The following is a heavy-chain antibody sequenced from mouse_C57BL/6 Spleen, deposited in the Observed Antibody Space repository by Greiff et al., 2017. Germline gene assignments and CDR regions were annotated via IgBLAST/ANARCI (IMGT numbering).Heavy chain of an antibody. D-gene: IGHD2-4*01. CDR3: ARHEGDDCGDYFDY. CDR1: GYSFTEYT. V-gene: IGHV1-62-2*01. Sequence: QVQLQQSGAELVKPGASVKLPCQASGYSFTEYTIHWVKPRYGQGLEWIGWFYPGSGSIKYNEKFKYKATLTADKSSSTVHMELSRLTSEDAAVYFCARHEGDDCGDYFDYWGQGTTRTVSS. CDR2: FYPGSGSI. J-gene: IGHJ2*01.